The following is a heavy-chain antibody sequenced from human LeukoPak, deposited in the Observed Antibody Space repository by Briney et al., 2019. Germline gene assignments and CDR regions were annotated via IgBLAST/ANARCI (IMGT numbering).Heavy chain of an antibody. D-gene: IGHD3-10*01. CDR3: AKGGGLWFGEYGGVFTDY. CDR1: GFTFSSYA. V-gene: IGHV3-23*01. J-gene: IGHJ4*02. Sequence: GGSLRLSCAASGFTFSSYAMSWVRQAPGKGLEWVSAISGSGGSTYYADSVKGRFTISRDNSKNTLYLQMSSLRAEDTAVYYCAKGGGLWFGEYGGVFTDYWGQGTLVTVSS. CDR2: ISGSGGST.